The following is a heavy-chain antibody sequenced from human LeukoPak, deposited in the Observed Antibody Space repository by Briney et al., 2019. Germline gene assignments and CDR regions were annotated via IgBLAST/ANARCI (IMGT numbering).Heavy chain of an antibody. CDR1: GFTFSSYA. J-gene: IGHJ4*02. D-gene: IGHD1-26*01. CDR2: ISYDGSNK. Sequence: GGSLRLSCAASGFTFSSYAMNWVRQAPGKGLEWVAVISYDGSNKYYADSVKGRFTISRDNSKNTLYLQMNSLRAEDTAVYYCARDRVGATDYFDYWGQGTLVTVSS. CDR3: ARDRVGATDYFDY. V-gene: IGHV3-30-3*01.